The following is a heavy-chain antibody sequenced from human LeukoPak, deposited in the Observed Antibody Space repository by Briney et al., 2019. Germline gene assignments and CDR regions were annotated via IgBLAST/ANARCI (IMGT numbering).Heavy chain of an antibody. D-gene: IGHD2-21*02. Sequence: PSQTLSLTCTVSGGSISSGDYYWSWIRQPPGKGLEWIGYIYYSGSTYYNPSLKSRVTISVDTSKNQFSLKLSSVTPADTAVYYCARAIGDNGFDYWGQGTLVTVSS. CDR3: ARAIGDNGFDY. V-gene: IGHV4-30-4*08. CDR1: GGSISSGDYY. J-gene: IGHJ4*02. CDR2: IYYSGST.